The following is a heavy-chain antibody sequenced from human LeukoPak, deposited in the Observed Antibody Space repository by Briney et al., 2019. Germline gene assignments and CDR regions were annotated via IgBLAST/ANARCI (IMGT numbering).Heavy chain of an antibody. CDR3: ARGLSIGDGSTYDSSGYYDSFDY. CDR2: INYSGST. Sequence: SETLSLTCTVSGGSISTSRYYWGWIRQSPGKGLEWIGSINYSGSTYYNPSLQIRVTISVDTSKNQFSLKLSSVTAADTAVYYCARGLSIGDGSTYDSSGYYDSFDYWGQGTLVTVSS. J-gene: IGHJ4*02. V-gene: IGHV4-39*01. CDR1: GGSISTSRYY. D-gene: IGHD3-22*01.